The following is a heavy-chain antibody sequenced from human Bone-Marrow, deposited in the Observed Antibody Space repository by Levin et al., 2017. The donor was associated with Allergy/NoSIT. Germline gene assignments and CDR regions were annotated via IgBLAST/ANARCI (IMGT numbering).Heavy chain of an antibody. CDR3: AKDRPWDGDHSLDY. CDR2: ISYGGTKK. V-gene: IGHV3-30*18. J-gene: IGHJ4*02. Sequence: GESLKISCAASGFTFSNYDMHWVRQAPGKGLEWVTLISYGGTKKYYADSVKGRFTISRDNSKNTLYLQIDSLRVEDTAVYYCAKDRPWDGDHSLDYWGQGTLVTVSS. CDR1: GFTFSNYD. D-gene: IGHD4-17*01.